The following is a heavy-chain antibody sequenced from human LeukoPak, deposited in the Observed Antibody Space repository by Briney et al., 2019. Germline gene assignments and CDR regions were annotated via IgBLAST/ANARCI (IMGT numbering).Heavy chain of an antibody. D-gene: IGHD6-13*01. J-gene: IGHJ4*02. V-gene: IGHV7-4-1*02. Sequence: ASVKVSCKASGYTFTSYAMNWVRQAPGQGLEWMGWINTNTGNPTYAQGFTGRFVFSLDTSVSTAYLQISSLKAEDTAVYYCARGEGHRQAAGTGELEGDYWGQGTLVTVSS. CDR2: INTNTGNP. CDR1: GYTFTSYA. CDR3: ARGEGHRQAAGTGELEGDY.